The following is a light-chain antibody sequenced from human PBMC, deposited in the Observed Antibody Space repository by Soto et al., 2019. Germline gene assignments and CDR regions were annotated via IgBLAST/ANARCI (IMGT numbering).Light chain of an antibody. CDR3: QHRYNWPLT. CDR2: DVS. V-gene: IGKV3-11*01. CDR1: QNIKTF. J-gene: IGKJ4*01. Sequence: DIVLTQSPATLSLSPGERVTLSCRASQNIKTFLGWYQQKPGQAPRLLIYDVSKRASGIPARFSGSGFGTDFTLTIRSLEPEDFAVYYCQHRYNWPLTFGGGTKVEVK.